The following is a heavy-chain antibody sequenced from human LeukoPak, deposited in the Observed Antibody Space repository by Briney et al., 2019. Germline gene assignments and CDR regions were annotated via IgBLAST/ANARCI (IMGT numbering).Heavy chain of an antibody. CDR2: TSGSGAGT. J-gene: IGHJ4*02. Sequence: PGGSLRLSCAASGFTFSSYAMSWVRQAPGKGLEWVSVTSGSGAGTYYADSVKGRFTISRDNSKNTLYLQMNSLRAEDTAVYYCAKGVVYSYVGDYFDYWGQGTLVTVSS. CDR1: GFTFSSYA. V-gene: IGHV3-23*01. CDR3: AKGVVYSYVGDYFDY. D-gene: IGHD5-18*01.